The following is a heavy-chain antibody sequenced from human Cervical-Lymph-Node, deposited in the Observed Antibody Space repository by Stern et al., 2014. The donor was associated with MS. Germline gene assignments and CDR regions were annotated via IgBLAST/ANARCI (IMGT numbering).Heavy chain of an antibody. CDR3: AHSKHTYGYGFDF. CDR1: GFSLNTTGVG. D-gene: IGHD5-18*01. V-gene: IGHV2-5*02. Sequence: QVTLRESGPTLVKPTQTLTLTCTFSGFSLNTTGVGVGWIRQPPGKALEWLAVIYWDDDNRYSQSLKSRLTVAKDTSKNQVVLTMTNMDPEDTATYFCAHSKHTYGYGFDFWGQGTPVTVSS. CDR2: IYWDDDN. J-gene: IGHJ4*02.